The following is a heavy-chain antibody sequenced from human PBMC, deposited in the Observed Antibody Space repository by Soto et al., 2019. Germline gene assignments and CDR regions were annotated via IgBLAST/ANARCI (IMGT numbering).Heavy chain of an antibody. CDR1: GFTFSSYA. V-gene: IGHV3-23*01. D-gene: IGHD3-22*01. CDR3: AKGGPSDSSGYYLFDY. Sequence: GSLRLSFAASGFTFSSYAMSWVRQAPVKGLEWVSAISGSGGSTYYADSVKGRFTISRDNSKNTLYLQMNSLRAEDTAVYYCAKGGPSDSSGYYLFDYWGQGTLVTVSS. CDR2: ISGSGGST. J-gene: IGHJ4*02.